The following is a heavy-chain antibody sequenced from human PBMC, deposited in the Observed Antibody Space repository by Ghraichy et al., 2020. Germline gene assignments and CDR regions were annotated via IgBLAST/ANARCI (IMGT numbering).Heavy chain of an antibody. V-gene: IGHV4-34*01. Sequence: SETLSLTCAVYGGSFSGYYWSWIRQPPGKGLEWIGEINHSGSTNYNPSLKSRVTISVDTSKNQFSLKLSSVTAADTAVYYCARGEWVVVARNWFDPWGQGTLVTVSS. J-gene: IGHJ5*02. D-gene: IGHD2-15*01. CDR3: ARGEWVVVARNWFDP. CDR2: INHSGST. CDR1: GGSFSGYY.